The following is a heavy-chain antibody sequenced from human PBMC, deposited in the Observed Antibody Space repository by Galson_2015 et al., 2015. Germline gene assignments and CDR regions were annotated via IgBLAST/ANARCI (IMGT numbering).Heavy chain of an antibody. J-gene: IGHJ5*02. CDR3: ARTSLKPPRFGPFDP. D-gene: IGHD3-3*01. Sequence: SVKVSCKASGGTFSSYAISWVRQAPGQGLGWMGGIIPIFGTANYAQEFQGRVTITADESTSTAYMELSSLRSEDTAVYYCARTSLKPPRFGPFDPWGQGTLVTVSS. CDR2: IIPIFGTA. CDR1: GGTFSSYA. V-gene: IGHV1-69*13.